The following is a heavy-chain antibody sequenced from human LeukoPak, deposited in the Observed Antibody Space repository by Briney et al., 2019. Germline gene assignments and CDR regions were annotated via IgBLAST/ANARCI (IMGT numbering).Heavy chain of an antibody. Sequence: PSETLSLTCTVSGGSISSSSYYWGWIRQPPGKGLEWIGSIYYSGSTNYNSSLKSRVTISVDTSKNQFSLRLTSVTAADTAVYYCAKLSSYLHYWGQGTLVTVSS. V-gene: IGHV4-39*07. J-gene: IGHJ4*02. CDR1: GGSISSSSYY. CDR3: AKLSSYLHY. D-gene: IGHD6-13*01. CDR2: IYYSGST.